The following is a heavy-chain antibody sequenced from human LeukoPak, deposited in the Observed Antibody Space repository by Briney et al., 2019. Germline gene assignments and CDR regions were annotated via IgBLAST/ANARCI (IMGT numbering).Heavy chain of an antibody. CDR1: GYTFTGYY. CDR3: ARTRSQLRYLWY. V-gene: IGHV1-2*02. J-gene: IGHJ4*02. D-gene: IGHD3-9*01. Sequence: GASVRVSCKASGYTFTGYYMHWARQAPGQGLEWMGWINPNSGGTNYAQKFQGRVTMTRDTSISTAYMELSRLRSDDTAVYYCARTRSQLRYLWYWGQGTLVTVSA. CDR2: INPNSGGT.